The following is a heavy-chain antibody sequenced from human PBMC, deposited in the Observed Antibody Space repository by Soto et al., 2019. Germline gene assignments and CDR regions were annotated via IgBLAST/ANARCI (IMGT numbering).Heavy chain of an antibody. CDR2: IYYSGST. CDR3: ARTNPYYYDSSGYYGDY. V-gene: IGHV4-30-4*01. Sequence: SETLSLTCTVSGGSISSGDYYWSWIRQPPGKGLEWIGYIYYSGSTYYNPSLKSRVTISVDTSKNQFSLKLSSVTAADTAVYYCARTNPYYYDSSGYYGDYWGKGTLVTVS. D-gene: IGHD3-22*01. CDR1: GGSISSGDYY. J-gene: IGHJ4*02.